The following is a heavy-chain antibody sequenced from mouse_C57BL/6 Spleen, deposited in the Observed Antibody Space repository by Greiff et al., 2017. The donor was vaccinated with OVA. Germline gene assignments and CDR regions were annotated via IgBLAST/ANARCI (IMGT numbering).Heavy chain of an antibody. V-gene: IGHV3-6*01. Sequence: EVQRVESGPGLVKPSQSLSLTCSVTGYSITSGYYWNWIRQFPGNKLEWMGYISYDGSNNYNPSLKNRISITRDTSKNQFFLKLNSVTTEDTATYYCASYDSYYFDYWGQGTTLTVSS. D-gene: IGHD2-4*01. CDR2: ISYDGSN. CDR3: ASYDSYYFDY. J-gene: IGHJ2*01. CDR1: GYSITSGYY.